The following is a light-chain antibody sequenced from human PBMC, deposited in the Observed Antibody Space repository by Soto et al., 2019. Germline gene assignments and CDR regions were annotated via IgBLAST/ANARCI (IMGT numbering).Light chain of an antibody. CDR3: SSYRYSSTLVV. Sequence: QSVLTQPASVSGSPGQSITISCTGTNSDIGDYKYVSWYQQHPGKAPKLVISEVSNRPSGVSNRFSGSKSGNTASLTISGLQAEDEADYYCSSYRYSSTLVVFGGGTQLTVL. V-gene: IGLV2-14*01. CDR2: EVS. J-gene: IGLJ2*01. CDR1: NSDIGDYKY.